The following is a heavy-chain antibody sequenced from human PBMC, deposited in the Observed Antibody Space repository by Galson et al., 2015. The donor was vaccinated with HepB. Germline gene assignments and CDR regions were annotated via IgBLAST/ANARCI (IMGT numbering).Heavy chain of an antibody. Sequence: SLRLSCAASGFTFTTYTMNWVRQAPGKGLEWVSSISSSSSYIYYADSMKGRFTISRDNAKNSLYLQMNSLRAEDTAVYYCARGFMVRGHKNGGIQYFDYWGRETWSPSPQ. CDR3: ARGFMVRGHKNGGIQYFDY. CDR1: GFTFTTYT. J-gene: IGHJ4*02. V-gene: IGHV3-21*01. D-gene: IGHD3-10*01. CDR2: ISSSSSYI.